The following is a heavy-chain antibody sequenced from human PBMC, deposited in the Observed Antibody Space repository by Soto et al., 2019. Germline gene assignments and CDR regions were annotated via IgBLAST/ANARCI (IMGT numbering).Heavy chain of an antibody. J-gene: IGHJ4*02. CDR3: ARTTIAGIRGYFDY. CDR2: IYPGDSDT. CDR1: GYSFSTSW. D-gene: IGHD2-21*01. V-gene: IGHV5-51*01. Sequence: GESLKISCQGSGYSFSTSWIGWVRQMPGKGLEWMGIIYPGDSDTRYSPSFQGQVTISADKSISTAFLQWSSLKASDTATYYCARTTIAGIRGYFDYWGQGTLVTVSS.